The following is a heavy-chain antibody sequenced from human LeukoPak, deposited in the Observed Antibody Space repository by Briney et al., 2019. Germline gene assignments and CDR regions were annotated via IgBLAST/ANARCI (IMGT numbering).Heavy chain of an antibody. Sequence: SETLSLTCTVSDDSISGYYWGWIRQPPGKGLEWIGHIYSIGWPTCSPSLKSRVSISVDTSKNQFSLQLSSVTAADTAVYYCARRFRTGGNLHHDAYDIWGRGTVVAVSS. J-gene: IGHJ3*02. V-gene: IGHV4-4*09. CDR1: DDSISGYY. CDR3: ARRFRTGGNLHHDAYDI. D-gene: IGHD3-16*01. CDR2: IYSIGWP.